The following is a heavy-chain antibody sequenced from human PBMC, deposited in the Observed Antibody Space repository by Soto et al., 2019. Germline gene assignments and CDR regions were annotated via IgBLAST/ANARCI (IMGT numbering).Heavy chain of an antibody. CDR3: ARAPLGSGFFGAFDI. CDR1: GGSFSGYY. CDR2: INHSGST. D-gene: IGHD3-3*01. Sequence: QVQLQQWGAGLLKPSETLSLTCAVYGGSFSGYYWSWIRQPPGKGLEWVGEINHSGSTNYNPSLKSRVSISVDTSKNQFSLQLSSVTAADTAVYYCARAPLGSGFFGAFDIWGQGTMVTVSS. J-gene: IGHJ3*02. V-gene: IGHV4-34*01.